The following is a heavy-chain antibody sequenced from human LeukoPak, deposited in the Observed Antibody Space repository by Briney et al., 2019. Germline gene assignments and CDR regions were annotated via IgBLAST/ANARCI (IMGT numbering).Heavy chain of an antibody. V-gene: IGHV4-39*01. J-gene: IGHJ6*02. CDR2: IYYSGST. Sequence: SETLSLTCTVSGGSISSSSYYWGWIRQPPGKGLEWIGSIYYSGSTYYNPSLKSRVTISVDTSKNQFSLKLSSVTAADTAVYYCARLVVATAMVYYYYYGMDVWGQGTTVTVSS. CDR3: ARLVVATAMVYYYYYGMDV. D-gene: IGHD5-18*01. CDR1: GGSISSSSYY.